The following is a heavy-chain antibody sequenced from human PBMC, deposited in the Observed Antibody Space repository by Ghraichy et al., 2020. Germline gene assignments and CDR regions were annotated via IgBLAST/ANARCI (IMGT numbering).Heavy chain of an antibody. V-gene: IGHV3-15*01. Sequence: GESLNISCAASGFTVTDVWMSWVRQAPGKGLEWIGRIKSKTDSGTTDYAAPVKGRFTISRDDSKNTLYLQINSLKTEDTAVYYCSTQRRVWSSWGYYYVMDVWGQGTRVTVSS. CDR2: IKSKTDSGTT. J-gene: IGHJ6*02. D-gene: IGHD3-10*01. CDR1: GFTVTDVW. CDR3: STQRRVWSSWGYYYVMDV.